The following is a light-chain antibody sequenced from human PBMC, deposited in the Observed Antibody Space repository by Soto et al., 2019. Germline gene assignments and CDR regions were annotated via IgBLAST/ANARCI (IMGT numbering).Light chain of an antibody. Sequence: QSVLTQPPSGSGTPGQRVTISCSGSSSNTGRMTVNMSRQPPGTAPTPRINSHHQWPPGVPDRASGSKLGPSATLAISGLRSADEADYYCGEWDDSMNGDVFGSGTKVTV. CDR2: SHH. CDR1: SSNTGRMT. J-gene: IGLJ1*01. V-gene: IGLV1-44*01. CDR3: GEWDDSMNGDV.